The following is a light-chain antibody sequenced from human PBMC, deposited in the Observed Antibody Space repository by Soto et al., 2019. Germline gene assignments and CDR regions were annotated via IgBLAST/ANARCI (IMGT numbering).Light chain of an antibody. CDR3: CSYAGSSTYVV. J-gene: IGLJ2*01. Sequence: QSVLTQPASVSGSPGQSITISCTGTSSDVGSYNLVSWYQQHPGKAPKLMIYEGSKRPSGVSNRFSGSKSGNTASLTISGLQAEDEADYHCCSYAGSSTYVVFGGGTKLTVL. CDR1: SSDVGSYNL. V-gene: IGLV2-23*01. CDR2: EGS.